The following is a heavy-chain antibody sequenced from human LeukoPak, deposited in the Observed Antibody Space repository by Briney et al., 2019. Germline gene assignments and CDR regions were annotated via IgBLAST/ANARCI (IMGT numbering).Heavy chain of an antibody. CDR2: IYYSGST. J-gene: IGHJ4*02. V-gene: IGHV4-31*03. Sequence: SETLSLTCTVSGGSISSGGYYWGWIRQHPGKGLEWIGYIYYSGSTYYNPSLKSRVTISVDTSKNQFSLKLSSVTAADTAVYYCARDRSAAGIGYWGQGTLVTVSS. CDR3: ARDRSAAGIGY. CDR1: GGSISSGGYY. D-gene: IGHD6-13*01.